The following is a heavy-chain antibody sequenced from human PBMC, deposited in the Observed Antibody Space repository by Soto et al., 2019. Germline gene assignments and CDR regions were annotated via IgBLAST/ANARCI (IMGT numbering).Heavy chain of an antibody. D-gene: IGHD5-18*01. V-gene: IGHV3-21*01. CDR3: AAGTDTAMEQGADY. CDR2: ISTTGRYI. Sequence: PGGSLRLSCAASGFTFSDHSMNWVRQAPGKGFEWVSSISTTGRYIYYSDSMAGRFTISRDNAKNSLYLQINSLRGDDTAIYYCAAGTDTAMEQGADYWGQGALVTVSS. J-gene: IGHJ4*02. CDR1: GFTFSDHS.